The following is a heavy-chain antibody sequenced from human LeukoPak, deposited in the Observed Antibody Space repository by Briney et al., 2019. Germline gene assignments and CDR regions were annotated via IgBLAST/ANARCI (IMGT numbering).Heavy chain of an antibody. CDR2: ISHDGNNK. Sequence: AGGSLRLSRAASGFTFRSYGMHWVRQAPGKGLEWVAVISHDGNNKNYADSVQGRFTIARENSKNTLYMEMNSLRAEDTAVYFCAKDSYYNSGIHYGDYYYYGVDVWGQGTTVAVSS. D-gene: IGHD3-10*01. J-gene: IGHJ6*02. CDR3: AKDSYYNSGIHYGDYYYYGVDV. CDR1: GFTFRSYG. V-gene: IGHV3-30*18.